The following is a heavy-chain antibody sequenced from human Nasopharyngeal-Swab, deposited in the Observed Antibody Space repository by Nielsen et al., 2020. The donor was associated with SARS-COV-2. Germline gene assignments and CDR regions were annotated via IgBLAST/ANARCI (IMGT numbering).Heavy chain of an antibody. CDR3: ARAPPYYDFWSGYYKGWFDP. V-gene: IGHV4-34*01. J-gene: IGHJ5*02. Sequence: PGKGLEWIGEINHSGSTNYNPSLKSRVTISVDTSKNQSSLKLSSVTAADTAVYYCARAPPYYDFWSGYYKGWFDPRGPRTLVTASS. D-gene: IGHD3-3*01. CDR2: INHSGST.